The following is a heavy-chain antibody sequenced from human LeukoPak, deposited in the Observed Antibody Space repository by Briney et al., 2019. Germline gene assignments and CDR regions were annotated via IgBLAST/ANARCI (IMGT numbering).Heavy chain of an antibody. D-gene: IGHD3-9*01. CDR3: AKDRYFDWLSHAFDI. V-gene: IGHV3-9*01. Sequence: GGSLRLSCAASGFTFDDYAMHWVRQAPGKGLEWVSGISWNSGSIGYADSVKGRFTISRDNAKNSLYLQMNSLRAEDTALYYCAKDRYFDWLSHAFDIWGQGTMVTVSS. CDR2: ISWNSGSI. CDR1: GFTFDDYA. J-gene: IGHJ3*02.